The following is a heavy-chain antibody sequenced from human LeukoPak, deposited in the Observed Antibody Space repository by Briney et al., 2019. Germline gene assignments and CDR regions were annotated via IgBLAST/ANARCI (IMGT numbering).Heavy chain of an antibody. CDR1: AFTFNTYW. Sequence: GGSLRLSCAASAFTFNTYWMHWVRQVPGRGLEWVSRINGDESSTNYADSVKGRFAISRDNAKDTLYLHMNSLTAEDTAVYYCARDRSRYDSSGYLADFDYYYGMDVWGQGTTVTVSS. D-gene: IGHD3-22*01. CDR2: INGDESST. J-gene: IGHJ6*02. V-gene: IGHV3-74*01. CDR3: ARDRSRYDSSGYLADFDYYYGMDV.